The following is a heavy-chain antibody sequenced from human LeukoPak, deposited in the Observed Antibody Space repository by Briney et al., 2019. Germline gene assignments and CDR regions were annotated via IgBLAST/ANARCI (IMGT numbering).Heavy chain of an antibody. V-gene: IGHV3-23*01. Sequence: GGSLRLSCAASGFTFSSYAMSWVRQATGKGLEWVSGIIPSGHTTHYADSVRGRFTISRDNSRNTVYLQMNSLRAEDTAVYYCAKDDRWLQFCCWGQGTLVTVSS. J-gene: IGHJ4*02. D-gene: IGHD5-24*01. CDR3: AKDDRWLQFCC. CDR2: IIPSGHTT. CDR1: GFTFSSYA.